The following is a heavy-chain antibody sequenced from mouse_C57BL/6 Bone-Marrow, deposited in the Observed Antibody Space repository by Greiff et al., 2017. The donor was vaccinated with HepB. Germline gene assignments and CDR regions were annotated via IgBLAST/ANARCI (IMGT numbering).Heavy chain of an antibody. CDR1: GYTFTSYG. D-gene: IGHD2-1*01. Sequence: VMLVESGAELARPGASVKLSCKASGYTFTSYGISWVKQRTGQGLEWIGEIYPRSGNTYYNEKFKGKATLTADKSSSTAYMELRSLTSEDSAVYFCARWDYGRSYYAMDYWGQGTSVTVSS. CDR2: IYPRSGNT. CDR3: ARWDYGRSYYAMDY. J-gene: IGHJ4*01. V-gene: IGHV1-81*01.